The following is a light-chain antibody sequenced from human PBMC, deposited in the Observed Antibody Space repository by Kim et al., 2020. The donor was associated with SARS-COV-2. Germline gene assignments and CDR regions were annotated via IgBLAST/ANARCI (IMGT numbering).Light chain of an antibody. Sequence: GQRVTISCTGTSTNIGANYKVHWNKHQAGTAPRVLILGDNNGPPAVPDRFSDAKSGTSASRDISGRQTEDEADYYCQSYDNSLRVVFGGGTKLTVL. CDR3: QSYDNSLRVV. CDR1: STNIGANYK. V-gene: IGLV1-40*01. CDR2: GDN. J-gene: IGLJ2*01.